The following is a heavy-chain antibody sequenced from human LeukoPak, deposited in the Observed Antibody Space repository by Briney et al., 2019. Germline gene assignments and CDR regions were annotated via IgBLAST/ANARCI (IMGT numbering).Heavy chain of an antibody. Sequence: SETQSLTCAVYGGSFSGYYWSWIRQPPGKGLEWIGEINHSGSTTYNPSLKSRVTISVDTSKNQFSLKLSSVTAADTAVYYCARGYVLLWFGELLWGPFDYWGQGTLVTVSS. CDR1: GGSFSGYY. J-gene: IGHJ4*02. V-gene: IGHV4-34*01. CDR2: INHSGST. D-gene: IGHD3-10*01. CDR3: ARGYVLLWFGELLWGPFDY.